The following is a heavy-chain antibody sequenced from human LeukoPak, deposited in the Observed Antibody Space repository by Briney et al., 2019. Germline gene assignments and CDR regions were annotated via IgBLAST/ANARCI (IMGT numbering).Heavy chain of an antibody. Sequence: ASVKVSCKASGYTFTSYDINWVRQATGQGLEWMGWMNPNSGNTGSAQKFQGRVTITRNTSISTAYMELSSLRSEDTAVYYCARAPWALGYSYGSDYWGQGTLVTVSS. D-gene: IGHD5-18*01. J-gene: IGHJ4*02. CDR2: MNPNSGNT. V-gene: IGHV1-8*03. CDR3: ARAPWALGYSYGSDY. CDR1: GYTFTSYD.